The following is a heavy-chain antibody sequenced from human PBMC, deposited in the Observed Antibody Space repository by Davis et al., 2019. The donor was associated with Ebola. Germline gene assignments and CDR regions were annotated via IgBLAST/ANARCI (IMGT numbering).Heavy chain of an antibody. CDR2: YYYTGST. J-gene: IGHJ5*01. V-gene: IGHV4-30-4*07. CDR3: ARGARYSSGWFDY. CDR1: GAFVSSGGYS. D-gene: IGHD6-19*01. Sequence: LRLSCIVSGAFVSSGGYSWIWIRQPPGKGLEWIGHYYYTGSTYYSPSLRSRVTISVDTSKNLFSLKVTSVTAADTAVYYCARGARYSSGWFDYWGQGTLVTVSS.